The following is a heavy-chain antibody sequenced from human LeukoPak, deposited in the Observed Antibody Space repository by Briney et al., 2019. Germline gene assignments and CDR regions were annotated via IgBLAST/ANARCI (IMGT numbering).Heavy chain of an antibody. D-gene: IGHD1-1*01. CDR2: VDHTGST. Sequence: PSETLSLTCAVYGGSFSGYYWSWLRQPPGKGLEWIGYVDHTGSTNFNPSLNGRVSISRDTTKNLFSLRLRSVTAADTAVYFCARGRVSSSTWYSTYYYYFYMDVWGKGTTVTVSS. CDR3: ARGRVSSSTWYSTYYYYFYMDV. V-gene: IGHV4-59*01. CDR1: GGSFSGYY. J-gene: IGHJ6*03.